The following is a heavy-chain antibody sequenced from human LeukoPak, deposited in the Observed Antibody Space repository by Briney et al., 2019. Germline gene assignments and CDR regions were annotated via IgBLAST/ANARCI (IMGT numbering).Heavy chain of an antibody. J-gene: IGHJ3*02. CDR3: ARDQGTVYYDSSETDDAFDI. V-gene: IGHV4-30-4*01. D-gene: IGHD3-22*01. Sequence: SETLSLTCTVSGGSISSGDYYWSWIRQPPGKGLEWIGYIYYSGSTYYNPSLKSRVTISVDTSKNQFSLKLSSVTAADTAVYYCARDQGTVYYDSSETDDAFDIWGQGTMVTVSS. CDR2: IYYSGST. CDR1: GGSISSGDYY.